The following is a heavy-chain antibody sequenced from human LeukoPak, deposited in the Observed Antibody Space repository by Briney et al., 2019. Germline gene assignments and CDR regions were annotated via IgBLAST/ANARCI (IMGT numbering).Heavy chain of an antibody. V-gene: IGHV3-21*01. Sequence: GGSLRLSCAASGFTFSSYSMNWVRQAPGKGLEWVSSISSSSSYIYYADSAKGRFTISRDNAKNSLYLQMNSLRAEDTAVYYCARDQIGYSYGPFGYWGQGTLVTVSS. CDR3: ARDQIGYSYGPFGY. CDR2: ISSSSSYI. D-gene: IGHD5-18*01. CDR1: GFTFSSYS. J-gene: IGHJ4*02.